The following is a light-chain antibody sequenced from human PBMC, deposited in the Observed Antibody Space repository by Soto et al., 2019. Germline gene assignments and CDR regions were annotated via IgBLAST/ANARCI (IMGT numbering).Light chain of an antibody. J-gene: IGLJ1*01. CDR3: FSFRTTSTHV. CDR1: SGDIGACVY. V-gene: IGLV2-8*01. CDR2: EVS. Sequence: QSALTQRPSAAGSPVQSVTISCTGTSGDIGACVYVSWYQKHPGKAPKPMISEVSRRPEGGPERFSGSKSGNTASLTVSGLPAEDEAQYFCFSFRTTSTHVFRNGTNVTVL.